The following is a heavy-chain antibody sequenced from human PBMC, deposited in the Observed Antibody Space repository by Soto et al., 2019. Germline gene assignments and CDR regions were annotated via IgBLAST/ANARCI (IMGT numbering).Heavy chain of an antibody. J-gene: IGHJ6*02. Sequence: SETLSLTCTVSGGSVSSGGYYWSWIRQPPGKGLEWIGSIYYSGSTYYNPSLKSRVTISVDTSKNQFSLKLSSVTAADTAVYYCASSNIAAAGFYYYGMDVWGRGTTVTVSS. D-gene: IGHD6-13*01. V-gene: IGHV4-39*07. CDR2: IYYSGST. CDR1: GGSVSSGGYY. CDR3: ASSNIAAAGFYYYGMDV.